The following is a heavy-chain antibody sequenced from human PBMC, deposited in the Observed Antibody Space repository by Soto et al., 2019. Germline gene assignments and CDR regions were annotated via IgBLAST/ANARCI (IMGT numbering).Heavy chain of an antibody. V-gene: IGHV4-39*07. D-gene: IGHD3-3*01. CDR2: VYYSGNT. Sequence: PSETLSLTCTVSGGSISNNSYYWGWVRQPPGKGLEWIGSVYYSGNTYYNPSLKSRVTISVDTSKNQFSLKLSSVTAADTAVYYCARDPIWSGYYRAGALGYWGQGTLVTVSS. CDR1: GGSISNNSYY. CDR3: ARDPIWSGYYRAGALGY. J-gene: IGHJ4*02.